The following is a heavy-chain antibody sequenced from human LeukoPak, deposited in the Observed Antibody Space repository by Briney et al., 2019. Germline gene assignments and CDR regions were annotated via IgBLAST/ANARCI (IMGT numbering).Heavy chain of an antibody. V-gene: IGHV4-59*08. CDR1: GGSVSDYY. J-gene: IGHJ6*03. CDR3: ARIATAGIYYMDV. Sequence: SETLSLTCTISGGSVSDYYWSWIRQSPGKGLEWIGYIYHTGSTSYSPSLKSRVTISVDTSKNHFSLKLTSVTAADTAVYYCARIATAGIYYMDVWGKGTTVTVSS. D-gene: IGHD6-13*01. CDR2: IYHTGST.